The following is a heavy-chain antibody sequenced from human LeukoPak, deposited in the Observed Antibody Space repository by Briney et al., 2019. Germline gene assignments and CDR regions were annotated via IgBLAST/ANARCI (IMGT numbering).Heavy chain of an antibody. D-gene: IGHD5-24*01. J-gene: IGHJ3*01. Sequence: GGSLRLSCAASGFTFSSYSMNWVRQAPGKGLEWVSHISSSSSTIYYADSVKGRFTISRDNSKNTLSLQMNSLRVEDTAMYFCAKDIQLSTWGLGTMVTVSS. CDR1: GFTFSSYS. V-gene: IGHV3-48*01. CDR2: ISSSSSTI. CDR3: AKDIQLST.